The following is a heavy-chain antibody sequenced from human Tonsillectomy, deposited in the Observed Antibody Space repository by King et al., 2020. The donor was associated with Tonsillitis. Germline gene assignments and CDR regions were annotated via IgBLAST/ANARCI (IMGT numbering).Heavy chain of an antibody. Sequence: QLQESGPGLVKPSETLSLTCTVSGGSISSYFWSWIRQPPGKGLEWIGYIHYSGSTNSNPSLKSRVTISVDTSKNQFSLKLSSVTAADTAVYYCAGYESSGYKPNPFDSWGQGALVTVSS. CDR1: GGSISSYF. CDR3: AGYESSGYKPNPFDS. D-gene: IGHD3-22*01. V-gene: IGHV4-59*08. J-gene: IGHJ4*02. CDR2: IHYSGST.